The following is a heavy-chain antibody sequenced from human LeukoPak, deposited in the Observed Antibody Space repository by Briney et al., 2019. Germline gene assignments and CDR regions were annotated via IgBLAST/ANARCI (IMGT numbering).Heavy chain of an antibody. J-gene: IGHJ6*03. CDR2: ISYDGGNK. V-gene: IGHV3-30*18. Sequence: GGSLRLSCAASGFTFSSYWMSWVRQAPGKGLEWVAVISYDGGNKYYADSVKGRFTISRDNSKNTLYLQMNSLRAEDTAVYYCANYRDPYMDVWGKGTTVTVSS. CDR3: ANYRDPYMDV. D-gene: IGHD5-24*01. CDR1: GFTFSSYW.